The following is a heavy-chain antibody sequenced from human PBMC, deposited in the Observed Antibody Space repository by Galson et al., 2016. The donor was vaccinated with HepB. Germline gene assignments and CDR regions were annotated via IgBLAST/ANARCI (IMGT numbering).Heavy chain of an antibody. CDR2: IYPGDSET. Sequence: QSGAEVKKSGESLKISCKGSGYTFTSDWIGWVRQMPGKGLEWMGIIYPGDSETRYSLSFEGQVTISADKSINTAYLQWSSLKSSDTAIYYCARHRYSDGSGSYLFDPWGQGTLVTVSS. J-gene: IGHJ5*02. CDR1: GYTFTSDW. D-gene: IGHD3-10*01. V-gene: IGHV5-51*01. CDR3: ARHRYSDGSGSYLFDP.